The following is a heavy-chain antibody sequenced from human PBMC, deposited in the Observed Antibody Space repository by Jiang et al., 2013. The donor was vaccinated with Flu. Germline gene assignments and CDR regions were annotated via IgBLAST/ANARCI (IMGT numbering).Heavy chain of an antibody. D-gene: IGHD3-22*01. V-gene: IGHV1-3*01. Sequence: GQRLEWMGWINAGNGNTKYSQKFQGRVTITRDTSASTAYMELSSLRSEDTAVYYCARELVITTGIDYWGQGTLVTVSS. J-gene: IGHJ4*02. CDR3: ARELVITTGIDY. CDR2: INAGNGNT.